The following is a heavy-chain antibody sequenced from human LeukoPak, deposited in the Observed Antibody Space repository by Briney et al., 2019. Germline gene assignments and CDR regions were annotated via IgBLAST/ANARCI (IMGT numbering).Heavy chain of an antibody. D-gene: IGHD4-23*01. Sequence: GGSLRLSCAVSGFTFSSYSMNWVRQAPGKGLEWVSSISSSSSYIYYADSVKGRFTISRDNAKNSLYLQMNSLRAEDTAVYYCARVVYGGNSGGFDYWGQGTLVTVSS. CDR3: ARVVYGGNSGGFDY. V-gene: IGHV3-21*01. J-gene: IGHJ4*02. CDR1: GFTFSSYS. CDR2: ISSSSSYI.